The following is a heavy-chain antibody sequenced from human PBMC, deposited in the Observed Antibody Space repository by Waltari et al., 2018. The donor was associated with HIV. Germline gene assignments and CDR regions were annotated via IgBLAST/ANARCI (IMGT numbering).Heavy chain of an antibody. CDR2: MYHSGGT. CDR3: ARAVTGDFGSSRFDP. CDR1: AGSISSNSW. J-gene: IGHJ5*02. V-gene: IGHV4-4*02. Sequence: QVQLQESGPGVVRPSETLSLTCGVVAGSISSNSWWSWVRQPQERGLWWMGEMYHSGGTNYNSSLTWRVTISVDKSKNQFSLELRSVTAADTAVYYCARAVTGDFGSSRFDPWGQGTLVTVSS. D-gene: IGHD4-17*01.